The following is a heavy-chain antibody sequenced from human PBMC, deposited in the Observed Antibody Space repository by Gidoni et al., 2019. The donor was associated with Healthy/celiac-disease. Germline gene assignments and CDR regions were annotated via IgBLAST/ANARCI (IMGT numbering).Heavy chain of an antibody. V-gene: IGHV3-7*03. CDR1: FSSYW. CDR3: AREGGTAYFDY. CDR2: IKQDGSEK. J-gene: IGHJ4*02. D-gene: IGHD1-26*01. Sequence: FSSYWMSWVRQAPGKGLEWVANIKQDGSEKYYVDSVKGRFSISRDNAKNSLYLQMNSLRAEDTAVYYCAREGGTAYFDYWGQGTLVTVSS.